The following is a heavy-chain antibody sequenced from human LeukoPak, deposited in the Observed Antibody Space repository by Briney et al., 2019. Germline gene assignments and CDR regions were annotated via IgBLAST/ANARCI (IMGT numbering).Heavy chain of an antibody. Sequence: ASVKVSCKASGYTFTTYAIHWVRQAPGQRLEWMGWINAGNGNTKNSQKFQGRVTITRDTSASTAYMELSSLRSEDTAVYHCARDQSDYDILTGYYTIDAFDCWGQGTMVTVSS. CDR2: INAGNGNT. D-gene: IGHD3-9*01. J-gene: IGHJ3*01. CDR1: GYTFTTYA. CDR3: ARDQSDYDILTGYYTIDAFDC. V-gene: IGHV1-3*01.